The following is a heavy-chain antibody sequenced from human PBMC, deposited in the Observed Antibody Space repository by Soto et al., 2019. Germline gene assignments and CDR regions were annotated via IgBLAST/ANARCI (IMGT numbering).Heavy chain of an antibody. Sequence: ASVKVSCKASGYTFTSYYMHWVRQAPGQGLEWMGIINPSGGSTSYAQKFQGRVTMTRDTSTSTVYMELSSLRSEDTAVYYCARRTTVTRTRATALDYWGQGTLVTVSS. CDR1: GYTFTSYY. CDR2: INPSGGST. D-gene: IGHD4-17*01. J-gene: IGHJ4*02. CDR3: ARRTTVTRTRATALDY. V-gene: IGHV1-46*01.